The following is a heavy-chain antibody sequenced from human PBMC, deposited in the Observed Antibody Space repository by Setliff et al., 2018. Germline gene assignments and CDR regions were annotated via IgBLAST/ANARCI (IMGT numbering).Heavy chain of an antibody. V-gene: IGHV4-39*07. CDR1: GGSIINNNYY. J-gene: IGHJ6*03. D-gene: IGHD5-12*01. CDR3: ARDHRDGYNAPYYYYYMDV. Sequence: SETLSLTCTVSGGSIINNNYYWGWIRQPPGKGLEWIGTIYYSGTTYYNPSLKSRVTISFNTSKNQISLKLSSVTPADTAVYYCARDHRDGYNAPYYYYYMDVWGKGTTVTVSS. CDR2: IYYSGTT.